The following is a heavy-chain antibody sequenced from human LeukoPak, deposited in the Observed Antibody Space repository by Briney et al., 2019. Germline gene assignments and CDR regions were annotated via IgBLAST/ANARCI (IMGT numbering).Heavy chain of an antibody. V-gene: IGHV3-23*01. J-gene: IGHJ6*02. CDR2: ISGSGGGI. Sequence: GGSLRLFCTASGHLFSRDFMLWVRQAPGQGLEWVSTISGSGGGIYYADSVKGRFTISRDNSKNTMNMQMNSLSGEDTDVYDCDKCATALNYDISDSQRMDVWGQGTTVTVSS. CDR1: GHLFSRDF. CDR3: DKCATALNYDISDSQRMDV. D-gene: IGHD3-9*01.